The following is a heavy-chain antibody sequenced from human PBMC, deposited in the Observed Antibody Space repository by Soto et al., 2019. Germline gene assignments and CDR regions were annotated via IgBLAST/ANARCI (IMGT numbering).Heavy chain of an antibody. CDR2: IYYSGST. CDR1: GGSISSSSYY. Sequence: QLQLQESGPGLVKPSETLSLTCTVSGGSISSSSYYWGWIRQPPGKGLEWIGSIYYSGSTYYNPSLKSRVTISVDTSKNQFSLKLSSVTAADTAVYYCARHCVMATIRVGWFDPWGQGTLVTVSS. CDR3: ARHCVMATIRVGWFDP. D-gene: IGHD5-12*01. J-gene: IGHJ5*02. V-gene: IGHV4-39*01.